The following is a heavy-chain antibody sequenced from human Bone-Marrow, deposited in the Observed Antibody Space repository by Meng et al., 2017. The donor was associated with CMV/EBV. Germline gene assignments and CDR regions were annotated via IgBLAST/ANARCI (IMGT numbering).Heavy chain of an antibody. CDR1: AYTFIDYY. CDR3: ARDVRCSSTSCYWRFDY. V-gene: IGHV1-2*02. Sequence: ASVKVSCKASAYTFIDYYMQWVRQAPGQGLEWMGWINPKSGATMYAQKFEGRVTMTRDTSSSTAYMELSSLTSDDTAVYYCARDVRCSSTSCYWRFDYWGQGTRVTVSS. J-gene: IGHJ4*02. D-gene: IGHD2-2*01. CDR2: INPKSGAT.